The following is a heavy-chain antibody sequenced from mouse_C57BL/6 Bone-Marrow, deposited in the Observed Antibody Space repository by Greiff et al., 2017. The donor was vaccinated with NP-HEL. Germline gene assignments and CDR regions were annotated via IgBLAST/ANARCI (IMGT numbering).Heavy chain of an antibody. J-gene: IGHJ4*01. CDR2: INSDGGST. D-gene: IGHD1-1*01. Sequence: EVMLVESGGGLVQPGESLKLSCESNEYEFPSHDMSWVRKTPEKRLELVAAINSDGGSTYYPDTMERRFIISRDNTKKTLYLQMSSLRSEDTALYYCARHYYYGGPGNAMDYWGQGTSVTVSS. CDR1: EYEFPSHD. CDR3: ARHYYYGGPGNAMDY. V-gene: IGHV5-2*03.